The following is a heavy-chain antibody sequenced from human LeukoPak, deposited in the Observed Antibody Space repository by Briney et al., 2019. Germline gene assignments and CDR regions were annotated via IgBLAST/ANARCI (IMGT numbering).Heavy chain of an antibody. D-gene: IGHD6-19*01. J-gene: IGHJ4*02. CDR2: INHRGST. Sequence: KPSETLSLTCAVYGGSFSAYYGSWIRQPPGKGLEGIGEINHRGSTNYNPPLKSRATISVDTSNTQFSLNLSSMAAADTAVYYCARGRSSGWSSSIDYWGQGTLVTVSS. CDR3: ARGRSSGWSSSIDY. CDR1: GGSFSAYY. V-gene: IGHV4-34*01.